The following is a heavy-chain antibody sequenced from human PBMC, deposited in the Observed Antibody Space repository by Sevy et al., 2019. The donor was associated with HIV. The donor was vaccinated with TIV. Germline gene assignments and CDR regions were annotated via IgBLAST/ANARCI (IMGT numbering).Heavy chain of an antibody. V-gene: IGHV4-39*01. CDR3: ARHGGIAVATLDY. CDR2: IYYSGST. D-gene: IGHD6-19*01. J-gene: IGHJ4*02. Sequence: SETLSLTCTVSGGSISRSTYYWGWIRPPPGKGLEWIASIYYSGSTYYNVSLESRVTISVDMSKNQFSLRLSSVTAADTAVYYCARHGGIAVATLDYWGQGTLVTVSS. CDR1: GGSISRSTYY.